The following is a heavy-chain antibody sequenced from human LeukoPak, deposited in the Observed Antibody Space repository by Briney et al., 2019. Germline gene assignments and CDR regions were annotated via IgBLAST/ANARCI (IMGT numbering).Heavy chain of an antibody. CDR1: GSTVSSNY. Sequence: PGGSLRLSCAASGSTVSSNYMSWVRQAPGKGLEWVSVIYSGGSTYYADSVKGRFTISRDNSKNTLYLQMNSLRAEDTAVYYCAKDRDIVVVPAAIELSDAFDTWGQGTMVTVSS. D-gene: IGHD2-2*02. CDR3: AKDRDIVVVPAAIELSDAFDT. CDR2: IYSGGST. J-gene: IGHJ3*02. V-gene: IGHV3-53*01.